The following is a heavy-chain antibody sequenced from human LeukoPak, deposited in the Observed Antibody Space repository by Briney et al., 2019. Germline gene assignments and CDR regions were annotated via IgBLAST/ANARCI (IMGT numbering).Heavy chain of an antibody. CDR3: ARDGRITMIVVVRYYFDY. J-gene: IGHJ4*02. V-gene: IGHV3-30-3*01. D-gene: IGHD3-22*01. Sequence: PGGSLRLSCAASGFTFSSYAMHWVRQAPGKGLERVAVISYDGSNKYYADSVKGRFTISRDNSKNTLYLQMNSLRAEDTAVYYCARDGRITMIVVVRYYFDYWGQGTLVTVSS. CDR2: ISYDGSNK. CDR1: GFTFSSYA.